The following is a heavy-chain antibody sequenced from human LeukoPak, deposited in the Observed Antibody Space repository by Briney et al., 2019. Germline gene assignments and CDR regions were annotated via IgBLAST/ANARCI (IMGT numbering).Heavy chain of an antibody. Sequence: ASVKVSCKASGGTFSSYAISWVRQAPGQGLEWMGWISAYNGNTNYAQKLQGRVTMTTDTSTSTAYMELRSLRSDDTAVYYCARDLAGQFDYWGQGTLVTVSS. CDR2: ISAYNGNT. D-gene: IGHD6-19*01. V-gene: IGHV1-18*01. CDR1: GGTFSSYA. J-gene: IGHJ4*02. CDR3: ARDLAGQFDY.